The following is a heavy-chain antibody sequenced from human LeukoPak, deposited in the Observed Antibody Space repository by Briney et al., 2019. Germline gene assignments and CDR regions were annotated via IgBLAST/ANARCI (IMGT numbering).Heavy chain of an antibody. CDR3: ARGSSFTIFGVVTPFYYYYYMDV. J-gene: IGHJ6*03. V-gene: IGHV1-8*03. D-gene: IGHD3-3*01. Sequence: ASVKVSCKASGYTFTSYDINWLRQATGQGLEWMGWMNPNSGNTGYAQKFQGRVTITRNTSISTAYMELSSLRSEATAMYYCARGSSFTIFGVVTPFYYYYYMDVWGKGTTVTVSS. CDR2: MNPNSGNT. CDR1: GYTFTSYD.